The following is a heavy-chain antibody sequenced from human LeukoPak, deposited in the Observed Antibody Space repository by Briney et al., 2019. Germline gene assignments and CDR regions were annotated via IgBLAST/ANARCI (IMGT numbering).Heavy chain of an antibody. Sequence: PGGSLRLSCAASGFTFSNAWMRWVRQAPGEGMEWVGRIKSKTDGWTTYYAAPVKGRFTISRDDSKNTLYLQMNSLKTEDTAVYYCTTNYYDSSGYYWMIAFDIWGQGTMVTVSS. CDR3: TTNYYDSSGYYWMIAFDI. CDR2: IKSKTDGWTT. D-gene: IGHD3-22*01. V-gene: IGHV3-15*01. CDR1: GFTFSNAW. J-gene: IGHJ3*02.